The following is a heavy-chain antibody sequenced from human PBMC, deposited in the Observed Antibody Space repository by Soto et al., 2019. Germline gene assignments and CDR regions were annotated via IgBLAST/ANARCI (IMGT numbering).Heavy chain of an antibody. CDR2: ISYDGSNK. V-gene: IGHV3-30-3*01. CDR1: GFTFSSYA. J-gene: IGHJ4*01. CDR3: ARVPSSSGRAHFDY. Sequence: QVQLVESGGGVVQPGRSLRLSCAASGFTFSSYAMHWVRQAPGKGLECVAVISYDGSNKYYADSVKGRFTISRDNSQNTLYLQMNSLRSEDTAVYYCARVPSSSGRAHFDYWGHGTLVTVSS. D-gene: IGHD2-15*01.